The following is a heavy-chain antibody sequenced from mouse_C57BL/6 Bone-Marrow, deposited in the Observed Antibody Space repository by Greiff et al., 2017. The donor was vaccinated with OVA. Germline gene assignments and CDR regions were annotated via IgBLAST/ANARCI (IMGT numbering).Heavy chain of an antibody. V-gene: IGHV1-55*01. Sequence: VQLQQPGAELVKPGASVKMSCKASGYTFTSYWITWVKQRPGQGLEWIGDIYPGSGSTNYNEKFKSKATLTVDTSSSTAYMQLSSLTSEDSAVYYCARERLGRDYAMDYWGQGTSVTVSS. J-gene: IGHJ4*01. CDR3: ARERLGRDYAMDY. CDR1: GYTFTSYW. D-gene: IGHD4-1*01. CDR2: IYPGSGST.